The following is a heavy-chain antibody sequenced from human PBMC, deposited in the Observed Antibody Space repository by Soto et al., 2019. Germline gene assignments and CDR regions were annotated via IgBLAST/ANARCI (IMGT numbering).Heavy chain of an antibody. V-gene: IGHV4-34*01. D-gene: IGHD2-21*02. Sequence: SETLSLTCTVSGGSISSYYWSWIRQPPGKGLEWIGEINHSGSTNYNPSLKSRVTISVDTSKNQFSLKLSSVTAADTAVYYCARAVVTSFDYWGQGTLVTVSS. CDR2: INHSGST. J-gene: IGHJ4*02. CDR3: ARAVVTSFDY. CDR1: GGSISSYY.